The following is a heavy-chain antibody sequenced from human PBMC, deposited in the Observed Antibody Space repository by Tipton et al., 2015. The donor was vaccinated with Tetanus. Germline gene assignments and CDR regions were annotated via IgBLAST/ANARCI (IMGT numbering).Heavy chain of an antibody. Sequence: SLRLSCKASGYTFSAHTMHWVRQAPGKGLEWVSGISVRGSHTYYADPAKGRFSISRDNSKNTVYLQMNSLRDEDTAVYYCARALIEAAGDYGDYWGQGTLVTVSS. V-gene: IGHV3-23*01. CDR3: ARALIEAAGDYGDY. CDR2: ISVRGSHT. CDR1: GYTFSAHT. D-gene: IGHD6-13*01. J-gene: IGHJ4*02.